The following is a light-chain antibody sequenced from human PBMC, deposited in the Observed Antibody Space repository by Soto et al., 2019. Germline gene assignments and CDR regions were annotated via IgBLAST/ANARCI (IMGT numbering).Light chain of an antibody. CDR3: QQYKSYSWT. V-gene: IGKV1-5*01. CDR2: DAS. J-gene: IGKJ1*01. CDR1: QSISSW. Sequence: DIQMTQSPSTLSASVGDRVTITCRASQSISSWLAWYQQKPGKAPKLLIYDASSLESGVPSRFSGSGSGTEFTLTIRSLQPDDFATYYCQQYKSYSWTFGQGTKV.